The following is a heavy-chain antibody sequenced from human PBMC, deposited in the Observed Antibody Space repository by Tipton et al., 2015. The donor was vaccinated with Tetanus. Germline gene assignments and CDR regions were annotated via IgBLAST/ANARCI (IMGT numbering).Heavy chain of an antibody. CDR2: ISGSGGST. CDR3: ARALRGRDVFGV. D-gene: IGHD3/OR15-3a*01. CDR1: GFTFKDYA. J-gene: IGHJ3*01. V-gene: IGHV3-9*01. Sequence: SLRLSCAASGFTFKDYAIHWVRQVTGRGLEWVSAISGSGGSTVYADSVRGRFTISRDNTKNPLYLQMSSLRPEDTALYYCARALRGRDVFGVWGQGTMVTVSS.